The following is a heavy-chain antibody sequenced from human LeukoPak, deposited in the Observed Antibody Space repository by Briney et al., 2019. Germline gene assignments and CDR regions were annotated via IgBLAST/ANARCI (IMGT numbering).Heavy chain of an antibody. J-gene: IGHJ4*02. D-gene: IGHD1-26*01. V-gene: IGHV1-69*13. CDR3: ARGEIIRSGFDY. CDR2: IIPIFGTA. Sequence: ASVKVSCKASGGTFSSYAISWVRQAPGQGLEWMGGIIPIFGTANYAQKFQGRVTITADESTSTAYMELSSLRSGDTAVYYCARGEIIRSGFDYWGQGTLVTVSS. CDR1: GGTFSSYA.